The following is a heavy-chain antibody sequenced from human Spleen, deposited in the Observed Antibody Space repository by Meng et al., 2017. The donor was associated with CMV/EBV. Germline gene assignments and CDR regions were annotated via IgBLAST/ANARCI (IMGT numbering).Heavy chain of an antibody. Sequence: CKASGYSFTGYYMHWVRQAPGQGLEWMGWINPDSGGTNYAQKFQGRVTMTRDTSINTAYMELSRLTSDDTAVYYCARDLRGLLDYFDYWGQGTLVTVSS. V-gene: IGHV1-2*02. D-gene: IGHD4-17*01. CDR3: ARDLRGLLDYFDY. J-gene: IGHJ4*02. CDR1: GYSFTGYY. CDR2: INPDSGGT.